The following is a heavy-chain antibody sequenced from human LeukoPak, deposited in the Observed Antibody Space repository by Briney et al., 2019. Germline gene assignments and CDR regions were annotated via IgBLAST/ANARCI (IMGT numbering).Heavy chain of an antibody. D-gene: IGHD1-26*01. Sequence: SETLSLTCAAYGGSFSGYYWSWIRQPPGKGLEWIGEINHSGSTNYNPSLKSRVTISVDTSKNQFSLKLSSVTAADTAVYYCARGIVKWDYWGQGTLVTVSS. CDR3: ARGIVKWDY. CDR2: INHSGST. V-gene: IGHV4-34*01. J-gene: IGHJ4*02. CDR1: GGSFSGYY.